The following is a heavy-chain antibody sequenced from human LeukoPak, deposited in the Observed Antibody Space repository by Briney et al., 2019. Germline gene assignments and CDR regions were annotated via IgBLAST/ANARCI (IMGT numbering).Heavy chain of an antibody. Sequence: PGGSLRLSCAASGFTFDDYGMRWVRHAPGKGVEWGSGINWNGGSTDYADSVKGRFTISRDNANNSLYLQMNSLRAEDTALYYCARDIVVVPAATPNWFDPWGQGTLVTVSS. CDR1: GFTFDDYG. V-gene: IGHV3-20*04. CDR3: ARDIVVVPAATPNWFDP. J-gene: IGHJ5*02. D-gene: IGHD2-2*01. CDR2: INWNGGST.